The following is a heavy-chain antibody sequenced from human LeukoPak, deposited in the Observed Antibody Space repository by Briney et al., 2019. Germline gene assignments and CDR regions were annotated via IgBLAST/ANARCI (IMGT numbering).Heavy chain of an antibody. CDR3: ARDRLALDDGFDY. J-gene: IGHJ4*02. D-gene: IGHD4-17*01. CDR1: GFTFSSYS. V-gene: IGHV3-21*01. CDR2: ISSSSSYI. Sequence: PGGSLRLSCAASGFTFSSYSMNWVRQAPGKGLEWVSSISSSSSYIYYADSVKGRFTISRDNAKNSLYLQMNSLRAEDTAVYYCARDRLALDDGFDYWGQGTLVTVSS.